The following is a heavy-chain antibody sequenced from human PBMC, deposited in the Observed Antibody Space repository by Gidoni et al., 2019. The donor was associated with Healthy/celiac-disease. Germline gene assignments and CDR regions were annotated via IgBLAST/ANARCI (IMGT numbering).Heavy chain of an antibody. CDR1: GGSFSGYY. J-gene: IGHJ6*02. CDR3: ARGRYGGVTTRYYYYYGMDV. Sequence: QVQLQQWGAGLLKLSETLSLTCAVYGGSFSGYYWSWIRQPPGKGLEWIGEINHSGSTNYNPSLKSRVTISVDTSKNQFSLKLSSVTAADTAVYYCARGRYGGVTTRYYYYYGMDVWGQGTTVTVSS. V-gene: IGHV4-34*01. D-gene: IGHD3-16*01. CDR2: INHSGST.